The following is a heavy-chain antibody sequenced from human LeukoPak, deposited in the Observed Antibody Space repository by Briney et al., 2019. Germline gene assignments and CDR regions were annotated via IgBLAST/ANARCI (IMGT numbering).Heavy chain of an antibody. CDR1: GFTFSSYG. CDR3: AKFQNYYGSSGYYYD. D-gene: IGHD3-22*01. CDR2: IRYDGSNK. V-gene: IGHV3-30*02. Sequence: GGSLRLSCAASGFTFSSYGMHWVRQAPGKGLEWVAFIRYDGSNKYYADSVKGRFTISRDNSKNTLYLQMNSLRAEDTAVYYCAKFQNYYGSSGYYYDWGQGTLVTVSS. J-gene: IGHJ4*02.